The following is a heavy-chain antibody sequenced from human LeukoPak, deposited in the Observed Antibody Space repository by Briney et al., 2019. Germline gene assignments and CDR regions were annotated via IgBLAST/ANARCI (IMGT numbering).Heavy chain of an antibody. CDR3: ARAPFDYYDSSGYYFDAFDI. D-gene: IGHD3-22*01. CDR2: IYYSGST. Sequence: PSETLSLTCTVSGGSISSYYWSWIRQPPGKGLKWIGYIYYSGSTNYNPSLKSRVTISVDTSKNQFSLKLSSVTAADTAVYYCARAPFDYYDSSGYYFDAFDIWGQGTMVTVSS. J-gene: IGHJ3*02. V-gene: IGHV4-59*01. CDR1: GGSISSYY.